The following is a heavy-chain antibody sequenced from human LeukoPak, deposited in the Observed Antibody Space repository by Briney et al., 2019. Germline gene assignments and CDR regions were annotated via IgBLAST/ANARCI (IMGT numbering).Heavy chain of an antibody. J-gene: IGHJ4*02. D-gene: IGHD1-26*01. CDR3: AAGWEVSFDY. CDR1: GFTFSNYA. CDR2: VGHSGDTT. V-gene: IGHV3-23*01. Sequence: GGPLRLSCAASGFTFSNYAMSWVRQAPGKGLEWVSVVGHSGDTTYYADSAKGRFTISRDNSRNTVYLQMISLRVEDTAVYYCAAGWEVSFDYWGQGTLVTVSS.